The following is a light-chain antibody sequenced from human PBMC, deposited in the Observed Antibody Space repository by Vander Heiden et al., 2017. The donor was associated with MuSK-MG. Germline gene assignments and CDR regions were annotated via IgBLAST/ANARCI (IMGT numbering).Light chain of an antibody. V-gene: IGLV3-21*02. J-gene: IGLJ2*01. CDR3: QAWDRSTDHAVV. CDR1: NIGTKS. CDR2: DDN. Sequence: SSVLTQPPSVSVAPGQTATISCGGSNIGTKSVNWYQQRPGQAPVLVGYDDNDRHSGTPERSSCSNSGNTATLTISSVEAGEEADYYCQAWDRSTDHAVVFGGGTKLTVL.